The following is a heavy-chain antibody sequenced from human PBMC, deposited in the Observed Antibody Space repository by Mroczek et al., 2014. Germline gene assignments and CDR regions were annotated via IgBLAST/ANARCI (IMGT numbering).Heavy chain of an antibody. CDR3: AKGXMAAASIP. CDR1: GFTFDDYA. CDR2: ISWNSGSI. V-gene: IGHV3-9*01. D-gene: IGHD6-13*01. Sequence: EVQLLESGGGLVQPGRSLRLSCAASGFTFDDYAMHWVRQAPGKGLEWVSGISWNSGSIGYADSVKGRFTISRDNAKNSLYLQMNSLRAEDTALYYCAKGXMAAASIPWGQGTPGHRLL. J-gene: IGHJ5*02.